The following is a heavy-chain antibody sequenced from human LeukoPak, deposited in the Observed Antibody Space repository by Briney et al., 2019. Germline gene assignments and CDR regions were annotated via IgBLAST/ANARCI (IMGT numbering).Heavy chain of an antibody. CDR3: ARPQPSYCSSTSCPQTSYGMDV. CDR1: GYTFTSYD. J-gene: IGHJ6*02. Sequence: ASVKVSCKASGYTFTSYDINWVRQATGQGLEWMGWMNPNSGNTGYAQKFQGRVTMTRNTSISTAYMELSSLRSEDTAVYYCARPQPSYCSSTSCPQTSYGMDVWGQGTTVTVSS. D-gene: IGHD2-2*01. V-gene: IGHV1-8*01. CDR2: MNPNSGNT.